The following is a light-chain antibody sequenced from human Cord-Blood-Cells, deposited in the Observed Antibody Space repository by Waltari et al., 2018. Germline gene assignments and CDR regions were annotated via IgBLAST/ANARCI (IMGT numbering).Light chain of an antibody. CDR3: QQSYSTPFT. CDR1: QSISSY. Sequence: DIQMTQSPSSLSASVGDRVTITCRARQSISSYLNWYPQKPGKAPKLLIYAASSLQSGVPSRFSGSGSGTDFTLTISSLQPEDFATYYCQQSYSTPFTFGPGTKVDIK. CDR2: AAS. V-gene: IGKV1-39*01. J-gene: IGKJ3*01.